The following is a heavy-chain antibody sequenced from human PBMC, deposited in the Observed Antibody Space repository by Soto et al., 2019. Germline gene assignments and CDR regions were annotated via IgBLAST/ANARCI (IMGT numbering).Heavy chain of an antibody. CDR3: ARDQPGYSYGYGLGY. CDR1: GFTFSSYS. J-gene: IGHJ4*02. Sequence: GGSLRLSCAASGFTFSSYSMNWVRQAPGKGLEWVSSISSSSSYIYYADSVKDRFTISRDNAKNSLYLQMNSLRAEDTAVYYCARDQPGYSYGYGLGYWGQGTLVTVSS. D-gene: IGHD5-18*01. V-gene: IGHV3-21*01. CDR2: ISSSSSYI.